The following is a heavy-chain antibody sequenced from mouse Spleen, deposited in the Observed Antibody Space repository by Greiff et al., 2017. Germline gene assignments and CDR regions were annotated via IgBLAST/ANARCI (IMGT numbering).Heavy chain of an antibody. CDR1: GFTFSSYG. Sequence: EVQVVESGGDLVKPGGSLKLSCAASGFTFSSYGMSWVRQTPDKRLEWVATISSGGSYTYYPDSVKGRFTISRDNAKNTLYLQMSSLKSEDTAMYYCARHGDYDGVDYFDYWGQGTTLTVSS. D-gene: IGHD2-4*01. V-gene: IGHV5-6*01. J-gene: IGHJ2*01. CDR3: ARHGDYDGVDYFDY. CDR2: ISSGGSYT.